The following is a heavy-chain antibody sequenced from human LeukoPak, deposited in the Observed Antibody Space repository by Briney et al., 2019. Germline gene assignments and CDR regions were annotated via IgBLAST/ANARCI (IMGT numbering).Heavy chain of an antibody. D-gene: IGHD6-6*01. CDR1: GYSFTNSW. V-gene: IGHV5-51*01. CDR2: IYPGDSDT. J-gene: IGHJ4*02. Sequence: GESLKISCMGSGYSFTNSWIGWVRQMPGKGLEWMGIIYPGDSDTRYSPSFQGQVTISADKSISTAYLQWSSLKASDTAMYYCARLSAARSFDYWGQGTLVTVSS. CDR3: ARLSAARSFDY.